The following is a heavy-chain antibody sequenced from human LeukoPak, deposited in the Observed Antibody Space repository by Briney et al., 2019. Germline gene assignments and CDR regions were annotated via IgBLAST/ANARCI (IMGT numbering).Heavy chain of an antibody. CDR1: GFTFSSHW. CDR3: ARDSRSSGLTVDY. Sequence: PGGSLRLSCAASGFTFSSHWMHWVRQAPGKGLVWVSRVNSDGSSTSYADSVTGRFTISRDNAKNTLYLRMNSLRAEDTAVYYCARDSRSSGLTVDYWGQGTLVTVSS. V-gene: IGHV3-74*01. D-gene: IGHD6-19*01. CDR2: VNSDGSST. J-gene: IGHJ4*02.